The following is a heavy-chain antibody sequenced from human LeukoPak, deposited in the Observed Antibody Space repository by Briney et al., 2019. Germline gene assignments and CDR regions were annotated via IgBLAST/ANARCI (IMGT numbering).Heavy chain of an antibody. CDR3: AKDATIFGVVIISSFDY. Sequence: GGSLRLSCTGSGVTFEDYYLSWIRQAPGRGLEWISYVSSTGGDKFYADPVKGRFTISRDNSKNTLYLQMNSLRAEDTAVYYCAKDATIFGVVIISSFDYWGQGTLVTVSS. D-gene: IGHD3-3*01. J-gene: IGHJ4*02. CDR2: VSSTGGDK. CDR1: GVTFEDYY. V-gene: IGHV3-11*04.